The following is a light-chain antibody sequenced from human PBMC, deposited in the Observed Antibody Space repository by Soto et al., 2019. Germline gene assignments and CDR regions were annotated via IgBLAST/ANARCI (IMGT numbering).Light chain of an antibody. Sequence: EIVMTQSPATLSVSPGKRATLSCRASQSLSSNLAWYQQKPGQTPRLLIYDASTRTPGIPARFSGSGSGTDFTLTISSLRSEDGAVYYCQQYSSWPLTFGLGTKVEIK. V-gene: IGKV3-15*01. CDR1: QSLSSN. J-gene: IGKJ1*01. CDR3: QQYSSWPLT. CDR2: DAS.